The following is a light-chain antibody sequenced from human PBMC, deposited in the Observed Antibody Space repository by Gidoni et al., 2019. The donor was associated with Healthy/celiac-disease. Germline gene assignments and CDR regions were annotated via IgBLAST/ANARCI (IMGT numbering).Light chain of an antibody. Sequence: EIVMTQSPATLSVSPGERATLSCRASQSVSSNLAWYQQKPGQAPRLLIYGASTRATGIPARFSGSGSGTEFTLTISSLQSEDFAVYYCQQYNNWPLPFXQXTRLE. J-gene: IGKJ5*01. CDR1: QSVSSN. V-gene: IGKV3-15*01. CDR2: GAS. CDR3: QQYNNWPLP.